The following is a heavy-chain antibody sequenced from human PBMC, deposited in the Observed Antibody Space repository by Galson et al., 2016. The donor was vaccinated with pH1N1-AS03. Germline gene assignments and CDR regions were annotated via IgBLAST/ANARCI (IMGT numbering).Heavy chain of an antibody. Sequence: SLRLSCAASGFTFSSFGMHWVRRAPGKGLEWVAFIRFDGSVRFYADSVKGRFTISRDDSKNTLYLQMNSLRAEDTAVYFCAKVSEGSSSYNYFDHWGQGTLVIVSS. V-gene: IGHV3-30*02. CDR1: GFTFSSFG. J-gene: IGHJ4*02. CDR2: IRFDGSVR. D-gene: IGHD2-2*01. CDR3: AKVSEGSSSYNYFDH.